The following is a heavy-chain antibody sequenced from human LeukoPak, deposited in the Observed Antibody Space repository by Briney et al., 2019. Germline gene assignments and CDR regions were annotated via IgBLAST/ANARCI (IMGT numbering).Heavy chain of an antibody. CDR2: TVSRGTT. D-gene: IGHD6-19*01. CDR3: AKCSTSAYTTGWCNWIDP. CDR1: GFTFTSDA. Sequence: GGSLRLSCVASGFTFTSDAMNWVRQAPGKGLEWVSSTVSRGTTQYADSVKGRFTVSRDTSKNTLYLQMNSLRADDTAVHYCAKCSTSAYTTGWCNWIDPWGQGTLVTVSS. V-gene: IGHV3-23*01. J-gene: IGHJ5*02.